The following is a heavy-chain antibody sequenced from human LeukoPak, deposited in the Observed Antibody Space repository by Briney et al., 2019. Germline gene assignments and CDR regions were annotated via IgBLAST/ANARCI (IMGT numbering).Heavy chain of an antibody. D-gene: IGHD1-26*01. Sequence: GRSLRLSCAASGFTFSSYAMHWVRQAPGKGLEWVAVISYDGSNKYYADSVKGRFTISRDNAKNSLYLQMDSLRAEDTAVYYCARVVGATASAVDYWGQGTLVTVSS. CDR3: ARVVGATASAVDY. V-gene: IGHV3-30-3*01. CDR2: ISYDGSNK. CDR1: GFTFSSYA. J-gene: IGHJ4*02.